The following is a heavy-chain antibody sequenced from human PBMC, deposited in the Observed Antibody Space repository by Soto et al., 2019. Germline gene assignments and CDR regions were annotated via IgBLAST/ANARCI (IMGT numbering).Heavy chain of an antibody. Sequence: QLQESGPGLVKPSETLSLICTVSGGSISKYYWSWFRQPAGKALEWIGRMYTTGTTDYSPSLKSRVSMSIATSKSQFTLKVSSVTAADTAVYYCARDIHYYGSWDSQSLLDYWGQGTLVTVSS. J-gene: IGHJ4*02. CDR3: ARDIHYYGSWDSQSLLDY. CDR2: MYTTGTT. CDR1: GGSISKYY. V-gene: IGHV4-4*07. D-gene: IGHD3-10*01.